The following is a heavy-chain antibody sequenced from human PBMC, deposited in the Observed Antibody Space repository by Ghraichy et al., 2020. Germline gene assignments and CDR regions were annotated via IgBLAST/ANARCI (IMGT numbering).Heavy chain of an antibody. Sequence: SEPLSLTCTVSHDSITTSFWSWIRQPAGKTLEWIGRIYGSGNTRYNPSLRSRVSMSADTAKNQFSLKLTSVTAADTAVYYCARWFRDDGEYFDYWGQGILVTVSS. CDR1: HDSITTSF. CDR3: ARWFRDDGEYFDY. CDR2: IYGSGNT. D-gene: IGHD3-10*01. J-gene: IGHJ4*02. V-gene: IGHV4-4*07.